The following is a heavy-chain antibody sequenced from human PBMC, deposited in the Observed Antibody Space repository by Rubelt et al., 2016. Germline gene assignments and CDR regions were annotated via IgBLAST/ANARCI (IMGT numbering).Heavy chain of an antibody. CDR1: GGSISSYY. CDR3: ARGTVVVPAAKKGVLYDY. J-gene: IGHJ4*02. V-gene: IGHV4-4*07. D-gene: IGHD2-2*01. CDR2: IYTSGST. Sequence: QVQLQESGPGLVKPSETLSLTCTVSGGSISSYYWSWIRQPAGKGLEWIGRIYTSGSTNYNPSLKSRVTISVDTSKNQFSLKLSSVTAADTAVYYCARGTVVVPAAKKGVLYDYWGQGTLVTVSS.